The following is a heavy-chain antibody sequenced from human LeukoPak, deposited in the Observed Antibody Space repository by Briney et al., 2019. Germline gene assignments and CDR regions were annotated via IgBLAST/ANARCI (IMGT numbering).Heavy chain of an antibody. V-gene: IGHV3-7*03. CDR3: ARGGGLDV. CDR1: GFTFSSYW. J-gene: IGHJ6*02. CDR2: IDHNGNVN. Sequence: GGSLRLSCAASGFTFSSYWMNWARQAPGKGLEWVASIDHNGNVNYYVDSVRGRFTISRDNAKNSLYLQMSNLRAEDTAVYFCARGGGLDVWGQGATVTVSS. D-gene: IGHD3-16*01.